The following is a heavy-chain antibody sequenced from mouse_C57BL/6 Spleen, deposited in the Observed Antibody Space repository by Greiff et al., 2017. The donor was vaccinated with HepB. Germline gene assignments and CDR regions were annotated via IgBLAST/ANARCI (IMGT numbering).Heavy chain of an antibody. CDR2: IDPSDSYT. CDR1: GYTFTSYW. Sequence: QVQLQQPGAELVKPGASVKLSCKASGYTFTSYWMQWVKQRPGQGLEWIGEIDPSDSYTNYNQKFKGKATLTVDTSSSTAYMQLSSLTSEDSAVYYCAHQYYYSNYRYAMDDWGQGTSVTVSS. J-gene: IGHJ4*01. CDR3: AHQYYYSNYRYAMDD. V-gene: IGHV1-50*01. D-gene: IGHD2-5*01.